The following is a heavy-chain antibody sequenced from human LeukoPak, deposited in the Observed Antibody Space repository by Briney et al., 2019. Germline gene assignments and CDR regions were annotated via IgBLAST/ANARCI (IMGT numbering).Heavy chain of an antibody. CDR2: IRGSGGIT. V-gene: IGHV3-23*01. J-gene: IGHJ4*02. Sequence: GGSLRLSCAASGLTFRSYNMIWVRQAPGEGLEWVSTIRGSGGITYYADSVKGRFTISRDESKNTLYLQMNSLRAEDTAVYYCAKGRVSNWDGGDCWGQGTLVTVSS. CDR1: GLTFRSYN. CDR3: AKGRVSNWDGGDC. D-gene: IGHD1-20*01.